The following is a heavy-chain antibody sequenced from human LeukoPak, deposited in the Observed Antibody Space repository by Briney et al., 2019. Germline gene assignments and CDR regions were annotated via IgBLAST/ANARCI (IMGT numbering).Heavy chain of an antibody. CDR2: ISGSGGST. D-gene: IGHD6-19*01. CDR3: AKVHPSVPGRTFDY. Sequence: PGGPLRLSCAASGFTFSIYAMSWVRQAPGKGLEWVSGISGSGGSTFYADSVKGRFTISRDNPKNTLSLQMNSLRADDTAVYYCAKVHPSVPGRTFDYWGQGTLVTVSS. V-gene: IGHV3-23*01. CDR1: GFTFSIYA. J-gene: IGHJ4*02.